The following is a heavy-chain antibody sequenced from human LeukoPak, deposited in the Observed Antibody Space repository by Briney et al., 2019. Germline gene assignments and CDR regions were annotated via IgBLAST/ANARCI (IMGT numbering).Heavy chain of an antibody. CDR3: ARGRGSPYYVEAFDV. D-gene: IGHD3-22*01. V-gene: IGHV4-59*11. CDR2: LYYSGST. J-gene: IGHJ3*01. Sequence: SETLSLPCRVSGASFTSHYWGWIRQPPGKGPEWIGHLYYSGSTTYNPSLESRVTMSVHTSRKQISLKLNSVAAADTAVYYCARGRGSPYYVEAFDVWGQGTVVTVSS. CDR1: GASFTSHY.